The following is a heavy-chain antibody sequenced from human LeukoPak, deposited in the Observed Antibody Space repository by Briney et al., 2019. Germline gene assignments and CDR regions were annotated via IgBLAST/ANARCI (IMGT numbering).Heavy chain of an antibody. CDR1: GYTFTSYD. CDR2: MNPNSGNT. CDR3: AVVTTSQEGIDY. D-gene: IGHD2-21*02. J-gene: IGHJ4*02. Sequence: ASVKVSCKASGYTFTSYDINWVRQATGQGLEWMGWMNPNSGNTNYAQKLQGRVTMTTDTSTSTAYMELRSLRSDDTAVYYCAVVTTSQEGIDYWGQGTLVTVSS. V-gene: IGHV1-18*01.